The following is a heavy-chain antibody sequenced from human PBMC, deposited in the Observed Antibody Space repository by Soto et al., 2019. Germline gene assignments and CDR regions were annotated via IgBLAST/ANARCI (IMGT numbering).Heavy chain of an antibody. CDR3: ARAYGAGSYVYYYYYYMDV. J-gene: IGHJ6*03. V-gene: IGHV3-21*01. CDR1: GFTFSSYS. CDR2: ISSSSSYI. D-gene: IGHD3-10*01. Sequence: EVQLVESGGGLVKPGGSLRLSCAASGFTFSSYSMNWVRQAPGKGLEWVSSISSSSSYIYYADSVKGRFNISRDNAKNSLYRQRNSRRAEDTAVYYCARAYGAGSYVYYYYYYMDVWGKGTTVTVSS.